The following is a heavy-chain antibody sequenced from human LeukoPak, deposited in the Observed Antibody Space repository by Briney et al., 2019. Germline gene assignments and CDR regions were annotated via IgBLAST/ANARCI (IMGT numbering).Heavy chain of an antibody. J-gene: IGHJ4*02. CDR1: GGSISSGGYY. Sequence: PSETLSLTCTVSGGSISSGGYYWSWIRQHPGEGLEWIGYIYYSGSTYYNPSLKSRVTISVDTSKNQFSLKLSSVTAADTAVYYCARDLGYCTNGVCHTRFDYWGQGTLVAVSS. V-gene: IGHV4-31*03. CDR2: IYYSGST. D-gene: IGHD2-8*01. CDR3: ARDLGYCTNGVCHTRFDY.